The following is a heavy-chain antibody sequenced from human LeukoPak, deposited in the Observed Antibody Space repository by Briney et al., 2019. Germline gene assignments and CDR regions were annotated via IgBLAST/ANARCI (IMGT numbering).Heavy chain of an antibody. D-gene: IGHD3-10*01. CDR2: ISSNGGST. J-gene: IGHJ6*02. Sequence: GGSLRLSCSASGFTFSSYAMHWVRQAPGKGLEYVSAISSNGGSTYYADSVKGRFTISRDNSKNTLYLQMSSLRAEDTAVYYCVKGSPGGDYYYYGMDVWGQGTTVTVSS. V-gene: IGHV3-64D*09. CDR3: VKGSPGGDYYYYGMDV. CDR1: GFTFSSYA.